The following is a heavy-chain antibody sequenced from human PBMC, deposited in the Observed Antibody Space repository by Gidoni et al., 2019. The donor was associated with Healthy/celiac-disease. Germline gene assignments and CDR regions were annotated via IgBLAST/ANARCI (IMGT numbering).Heavy chain of an antibody. CDR3: ARDRITIFCLAY. V-gene: IGHV3-30*07. Sequence: GRFTTSRDNSKNTLYLQMNSLRSDDTAVYYCARDRITIFCLAYWGQGTLVTVSS. J-gene: IGHJ4*02. D-gene: IGHD3-9*01.